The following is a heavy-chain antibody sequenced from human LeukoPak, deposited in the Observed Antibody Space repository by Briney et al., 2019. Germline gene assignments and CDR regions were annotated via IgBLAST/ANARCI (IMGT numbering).Heavy chain of an antibody. V-gene: IGHV5-51*01. D-gene: IGHD2-21*01. CDR1: GYSFTSYW. CDR3: ARSAIPYCGGDCYSDYYYYMDV. J-gene: IGHJ6*03. Sequence: GESLKISCKCSGYSFTSYWIGWVRQMPEKGLEWMGIIYPGDSETRYSPSFQGQVTISADKSISTAYLQWSSLKASDTAMYYCARSAIPYCGGDCYSDYYYYMDVWGKGTTVTVSS. CDR2: IYPGDSET.